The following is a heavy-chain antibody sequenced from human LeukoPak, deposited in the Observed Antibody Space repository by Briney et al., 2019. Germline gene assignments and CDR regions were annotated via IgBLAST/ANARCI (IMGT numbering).Heavy chain of an antibody. V-gene: IGHV4-34*01. Sequence: SETLSLTCAVYGGSFSGYYWSWIRQPPGKGLEWIGEINHSGSTNYNPSLKSRVTISVDTSKNQFSLKLSSVTAADTAVYYCARDRYSGSYYYYYYMDVWGKGTTVTVSS. J-gene: IGHJ6*03. CDR2: INHSGST. D-gene: IGHD1-26*01. CDR1: GGSFSGYY. CDR3: ARDRYSGSYYYYYYMDV.